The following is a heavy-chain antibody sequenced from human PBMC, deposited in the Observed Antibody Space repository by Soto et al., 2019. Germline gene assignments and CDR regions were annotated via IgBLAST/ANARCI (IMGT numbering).Heavy chain of an antibody. D-gene: IGHD6-19*01. Sequence: QLQLQESGPGLVKPSETLSPICSVSGGSIGSSTYYWAWIRQPPGKGLEWIGSMYHTGSTHYNPSLKSRVTGSVDTSKNQFSLKLNSVTAADTALYYCGRKSVAVRSKPPDYWGQGILVTVSS. V-gene: IGHV4-39*01. J-gene: IGHJ4*02. CDR3: GRKSVAVRSKPPDY. CDR1: GGSIGSSTYY. CDR2: MYHTGST.